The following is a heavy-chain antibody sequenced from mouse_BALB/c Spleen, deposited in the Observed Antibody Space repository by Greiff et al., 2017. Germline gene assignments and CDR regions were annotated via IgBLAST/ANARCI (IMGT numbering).Heavy chain of an antibody. CDR2: IWSGGST. CDR3: ARDNGYPGWFAY. V-gene: IGHV2-2*01. J-gene: IGHJ3*01. Sequence: VQRVESGPGLVQPSQSLSITCTVSGFSLTSYGVHWVRQSPGKGLEWLGVIWSGGSTDYNAAFISRLSISKDNSKSQVFFKMNSLQTDDTARYYCARDNGYPGWFAYWGQGTLVTVSA. CDR1: GFSLTSYG. D-gene: IGHD2-2*01.